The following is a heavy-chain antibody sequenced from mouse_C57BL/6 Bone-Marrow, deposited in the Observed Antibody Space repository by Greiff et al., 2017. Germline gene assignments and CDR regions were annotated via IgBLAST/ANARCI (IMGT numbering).Heavy chain of an antibody. D-gene: IGHD1-1*01. J-gene: IGHJ3*01. CDR3: ARQIYGSSYGFAY. V-gene: IGHV5-6*01. Sequence: EVMLVESGGDLVKPGGSLKLSCAASGFTFSSYGMSWVRQTPDKRLEWVATISSGGSYTYYPDSVKGRFTISRDNAKNTLYLQMSSLKSEDTAMYYCARQIYGSSYGFAYWGQGTLVTVSA. CDR2: ISSGGSYT. CDR1: GFTFSSYG.